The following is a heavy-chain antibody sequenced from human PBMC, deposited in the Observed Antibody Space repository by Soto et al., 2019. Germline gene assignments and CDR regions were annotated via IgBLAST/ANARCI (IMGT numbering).Heavy chain of an antibody. Sequence: PGGSLRLSCAASGFTFSSYGMHWVRQAAGKGLEWVAVIWYDGSNKYYADSVKGRLTISRDNSKNTLYLQMNSLRAEDTAVYYCARDIEYSSPSYYYYYGMDVWGQGTTVTVSS. J-gene: IGHJ6*02. CDR3: ARDIEYSSPSYYYYYGMDV. D-gene: IGHD6-6*01. V-gene: IGHV3-33*01. CDR2: IWYDGSNK. CDR1: GFTFSSYG.